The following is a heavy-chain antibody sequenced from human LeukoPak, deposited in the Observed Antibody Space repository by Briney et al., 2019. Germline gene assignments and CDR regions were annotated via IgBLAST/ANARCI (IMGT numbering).Heavy chain of an antibody. Sequence: PSETLSLTCTVSGGSISSSSYYWGWIRQPPGKGLEWIGSIYYSGSTYYNPSLKSRVTISVDTSKNQFSLKLSSVTAADTAVYYCARRITNFYESGYYFDYCVKGTLVTVSS. J-gene: IGHJ4*02. CDR1: GGSISSSSYY. CDR2: IYYSGST. V-gene: IGHV4-39*01. CDR3: ARRITNFYESGYYFDY. D-gene: IGHD2/OR15-2a*01.